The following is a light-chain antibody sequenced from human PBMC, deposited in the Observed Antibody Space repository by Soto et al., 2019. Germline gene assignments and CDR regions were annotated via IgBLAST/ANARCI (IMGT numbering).Light chain of an antibody. CDR3: SSYTSSSPVV. J-gene: IGLJ2*01. V-gene: IGLV2-18*02. Sequence: QPVLTQPPSVSGSPGQSVTISCTGTSSDVGSYNRVSWYQQPPGTAPKLMIYEVSNRPSGVPDRFSGSKSGNTASLTISGLQAEDEADYYCSSYTSSSPVVFGGGTKVTVL. CDR2: EVS. CDR1: SSDVGSYNR.